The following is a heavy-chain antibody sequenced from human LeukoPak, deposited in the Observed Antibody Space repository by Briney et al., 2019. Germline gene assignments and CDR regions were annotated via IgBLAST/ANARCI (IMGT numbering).Heavy chain of an antibody. Sequence: GGSLRLSCAASGLTFSSYWMSWVRQAPGKGLEWVANIKQDGSEKYYVDSVKGRFTISRDNAENSLYLQMNSLRAEDTAVYYCASERSGYSSFHFDYWGQGTLVTVSS. J-gene: IGHJ4*02. CDR1: GLTFSSYW. V-gene: IGHV3-7*01. CDR2: IKQDGSEK. CDR3: ASERSGYSSFHFDY. D-gene: IGHD6-13*01.